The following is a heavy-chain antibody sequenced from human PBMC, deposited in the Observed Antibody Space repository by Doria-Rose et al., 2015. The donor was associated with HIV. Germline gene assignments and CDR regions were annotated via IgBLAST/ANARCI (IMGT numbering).Heavy chain of an antibody. D-gene: IGHD6-13*01. CDR2: IFSDDER. CDR3: ARIKSSRWYHKYYFDF. J-gene: IGHJ4*02. Sequence: QITLKESGPVLVKPTETLTLTCTVSGVSLSSPGMGVSWIRQPPGKALEWLANIFSDDERSYITPLKSRLTISRGTSKSQVVLTMTDMDPVDTATYYCARIKSSRWYHKYYFDFWGQGTLVIVSA. V-gene: IGHV2-26*01. CDR1: GVSLSSPGMG.